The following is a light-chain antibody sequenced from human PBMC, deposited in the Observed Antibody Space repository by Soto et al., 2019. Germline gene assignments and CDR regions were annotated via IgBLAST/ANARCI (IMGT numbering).Light chain of an antibody. CDR1: QSISSY. CDR3: QQSYSTLFT. V-gene: IGKV1-39*01. CDR2: AAS. J-gene: IGKJ3*01. Sequence: DIPMTQSPSSLSASVGDRVTITCRASQSISSYLNWYQQKPGKAPKLLIYAASSLQSGVPSRFSGSGSGTDFTLTISSLQPEDFGTYYCQQSYSTLFTFGPGTKVDIK.